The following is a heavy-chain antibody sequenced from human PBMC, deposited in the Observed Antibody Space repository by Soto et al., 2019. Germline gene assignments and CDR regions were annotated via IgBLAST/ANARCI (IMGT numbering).Heavy chain of an antibody. J-gene: IGHJ4*02. CDR3: ARGIHHYESHGYGPGAY. Sequence: QVQLVESGGGVVQPGGSLRLSCAASGFTFSSYAMHWVRQAPGKGLEWMAVIWYDGSRKHYADSLKGRFTISRDNPKNTLYLEMNSLRVEDTAVYYCARGIHHYESHGYGPGAYWGQGTLVSVSS. CDR1: GFTFSSYA. V-gene: IGHV3-33*01. D-gene: IGHD3-22*01. CDR2: IWYDGSRK.